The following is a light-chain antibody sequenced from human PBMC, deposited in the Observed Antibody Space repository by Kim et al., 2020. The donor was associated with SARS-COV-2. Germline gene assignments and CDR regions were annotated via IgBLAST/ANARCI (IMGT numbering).Light chain of an antibody. J-gene: IGKJ3*01. CDR2: AAS. CDR3: QQSFTTGT. CDR1: QTITHY. Sequence: DIQMTQSPSSLSASVGDRVTITCRASQTITHYLNWYQQKPGKAPKLLIYAASTLQSGVPSRFSGSGSATNFTLTIRSLQPEDFATYYRQQSFTTGTFGPGTKVDIK. V-gene: IGKV1-39*01.